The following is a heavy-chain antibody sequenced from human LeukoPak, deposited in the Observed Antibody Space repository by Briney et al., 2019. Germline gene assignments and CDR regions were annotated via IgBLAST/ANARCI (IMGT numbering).Heavy chain of an antibody. CDR2: ISGSGGTT. Sequence: PGGSLRLSCAASGFTFSNYAMSWVRQAPGKGLEWVAAISGSGGTTYYADSVKGRFTISRDNSKNTLYVQMNSLRAEDTALYYCAKDPLGCVGDCVGAFDIWGQGTMVTVSS. J-gene: IGHJ3*02. CDR3: AKDPLGCVGDCVGAFDI. V-gene: IGHV3-23*01. CDR1: GFTFSNYA. D-gene: IGHD2-21*02.